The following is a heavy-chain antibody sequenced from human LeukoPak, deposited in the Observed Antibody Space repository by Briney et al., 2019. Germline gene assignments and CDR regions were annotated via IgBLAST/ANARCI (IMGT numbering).Heavy chain of an antibody. D-gene: IGHD3-9*01. J-gene: IGHJ4*02. V-gene: IGHV1-2*02. CDR3: AREGPYYDILTGYPPFDY. CDR1: GYTFTGYY. CDR2: INPNSGGT. Sequence: ASVKVSCKASGYTFTGYYMHWVRQAPGQGLEWMGWINPNSGGTNYAQKFQGRVTMTRDTSISTAYMELSRLRSDDTAVYYCAREGPYYDILTGYPPFDYWGQGTLVTVSS.